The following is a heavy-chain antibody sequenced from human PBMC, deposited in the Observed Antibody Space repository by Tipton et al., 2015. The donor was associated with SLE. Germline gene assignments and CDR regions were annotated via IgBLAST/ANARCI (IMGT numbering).Heavy chain of an antibody. D-gene: IGHD3-16*01. Sequence: TLSLTCTVSGGSISPYHWSWIRQPPGKALEWSGYIYSSGTTTYNPSLKSRVTISLDTSKNQFSLKVRSLTAADTAVYYCARAPEGDLLGGMDVWGQGTPVTVSS. J-gene: IGHJ6*02. CDR1: GGSISPYH. CDR3: ARAPEGDLLGGMDV. V-gene: IGHV4-59*01. CDR2: IYSSGTT.